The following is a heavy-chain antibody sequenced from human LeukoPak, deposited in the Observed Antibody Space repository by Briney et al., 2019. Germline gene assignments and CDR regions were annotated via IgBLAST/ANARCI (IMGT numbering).Heavy chain of an antibody. Sequence: GGSLRLSCAASGFTFISYAMNWVRQAPGKGLEWVSGISGSGGSTYYAGSVKGRFTISRDNSKNTLYLQMNSLRAEDTAVYYCAKEITMVRGVYYFDYWGQGTLVTVSS. CDR3: AKEITMVRGVYYFDY. D-gene: IGHD3-10*01. CDR1: GFTFISYA. J-gene: IGHJ4*02. V-gene: IGHV3-23*01. CDR2: ISGSGGST.